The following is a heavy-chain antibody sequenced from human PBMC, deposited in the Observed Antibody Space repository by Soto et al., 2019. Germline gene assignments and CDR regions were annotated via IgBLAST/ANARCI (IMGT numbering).Heavy chain of an antibody. V-gene: IGHV3-15*01. CDR2: IKSKTDGGTT. J-gene: IGHJ6*02. CDR1: GFTFSNAW. Sequence: GGSLRLSCAASGFTFSNAWMSWVRQAPGKGLEWVGRIKSKTDGGTTDYAAPVKGRFTISRDDSKNTLYLQMNSLKTEDTAVYYCTAYYDFWSGYYYYGMDVWGQGTTVTVSS. D-gene: IGHD3-3*01. CDR3: TAYYDFWSGYYYYGMDV.